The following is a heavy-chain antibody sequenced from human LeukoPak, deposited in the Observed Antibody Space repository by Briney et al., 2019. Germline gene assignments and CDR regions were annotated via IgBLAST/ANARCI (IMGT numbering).Heavy chain of an antibody. CDR1: GFTFSNYA. J-gene: IGHJ4*02. D-gene: IGHD1-26*01. CDR3: ARDRHTGRYPFDY. V-gene: IGHV3-30*03. CDR2: TSYDGSNK. Sequence: PGGSLRLSCAASGFTFSNYAMHWVRQAPGKGLEWVAVTSYDGSNKYYADSVKGRFTISRDNSKNTLYLQMNSLRAEDTAVYYCARDRHTGRYPFDYWGQGTLVSVSS.